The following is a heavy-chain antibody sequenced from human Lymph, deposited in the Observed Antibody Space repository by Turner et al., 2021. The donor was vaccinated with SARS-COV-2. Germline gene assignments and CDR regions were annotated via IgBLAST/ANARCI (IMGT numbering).Heavy chain of an antibody. CDR1: GIIVSRNY. Sequence: EVQLVETGGGLIQPGGSLRLSCAASGIIVSRNYMNWVRQAPGKGLEWVSVIYSGGTTYYADSVKGRFTISRDNSKNTLYLQMNSPRVEDTAVYYCARDLGTYGMDVWGQGTTVTVSS. D-gene: IGHD6-13*01. CDR3: ARDLGTYGMDV. CDR2: IYSGGTT. J-gene: IGHJ6*02. V-gene: IGHV3-53*02.